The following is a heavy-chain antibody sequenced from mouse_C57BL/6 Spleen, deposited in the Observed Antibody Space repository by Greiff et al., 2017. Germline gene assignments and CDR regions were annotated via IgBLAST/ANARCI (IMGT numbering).Heavy chain of an antibody. J-gene: IGHJ4*01. D-gene: IGHD2-3*01. Sequence: VQLQQPGAELVKPGASVKLSCKASGYTFTSYWMRWVKQRPGQGLEWIGMIHPNSGSTNYNEKFTSKATLTVDKSSSTAYMQLSSLTSEDSAVYYCARRDDGYYDAMDYWGQGTSVTVSS. CDR2: IHPNSGST. CDR3: ARRDDGYYDAMDY. CDR1: GYTFTSYW. V-gene: IGHV1-64*01.